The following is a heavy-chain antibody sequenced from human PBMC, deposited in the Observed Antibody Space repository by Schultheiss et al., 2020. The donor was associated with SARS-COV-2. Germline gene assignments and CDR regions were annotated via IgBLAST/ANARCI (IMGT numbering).Heavy chain of an antibody. CDR2: IKQEGTVK. CDR3: ATSFRGDSSGITDAFDI. V-gene: IGHV3-7*01. D-gene: IGHD3-22*01. Sequence: GGSLRLSCKASGFTFSGFWMTWFRQSPGKGLEWVAHIKQEGTVKYYVDSVKGRFTISRDNAKNSVHLQMDSLRDEDTAVYYCATSFRGDSSGITDAFDIWGQGAMVTVSS. J-gene: IGHJ3*02. CDR1: GFTFSGFW.